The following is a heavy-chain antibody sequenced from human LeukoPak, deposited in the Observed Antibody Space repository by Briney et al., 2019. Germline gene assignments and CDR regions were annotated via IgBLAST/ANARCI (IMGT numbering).Heavy chain of an antibody. CDR1: GFTFDDYA. V-gene: IGHV3-9*03. Sequence: GGSLRLSCAASGFTFDDYAMHWVRQAPGKGLEWVSGISWNSGSIGYADSVKGRFTISRDNAKNSLYLRMNSLRAEDMALYYCAKDKDSSGLHWYFDLWGRGTLVTVSS. D-gene: IGHD3-22*01. J-gene: IGHJ2*01. CDR2: ISWNSGSI. CDR3: AKDKDSSGLHWYFDL.